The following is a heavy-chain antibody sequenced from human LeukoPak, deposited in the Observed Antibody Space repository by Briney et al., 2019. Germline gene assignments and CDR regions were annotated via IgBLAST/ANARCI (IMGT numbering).Heavy chain of an antibody. D-gene: IGHD1-26*01. CDR1: GFTISNYW. V-gene: IGHV3-7*04. CDR3: AREAQGGATALDL. J-gene: IGHJ5*02. CDR2: IKEEGSEK. Sequence: GGSLRLSCAASGFTISNYWMSWVRQAPEKGLEWVANIKEEGSEKFYLDSAKGRFAISRDNAKNSLYLQMNSLRAEDRAVYYCAREAQGGATALDLWGQGTLVTVSS.